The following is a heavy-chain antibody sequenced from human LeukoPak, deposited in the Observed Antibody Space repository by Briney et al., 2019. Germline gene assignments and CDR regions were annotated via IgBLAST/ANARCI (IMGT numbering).Heavy chain of an antibody. Sequence: SETLSLTCSVSGGSISSSDYYWGWIRQPPGKGLEWIGSIYYSGNTFYNPALKSRVTISVDSPKNQFSLKLSSVTAADTAVYYCARSEYERGYNYYMDVWGKGTTVTVSS. V-gene: IGHV4-39*01. CDR1: GGSISSSDYY. D-gene: IGHD2/OR15-2a*01. J-gene: IGHJ6*03. CDR2: IYYSGNT. CDR3: ARSEYERGYNYYMDV.